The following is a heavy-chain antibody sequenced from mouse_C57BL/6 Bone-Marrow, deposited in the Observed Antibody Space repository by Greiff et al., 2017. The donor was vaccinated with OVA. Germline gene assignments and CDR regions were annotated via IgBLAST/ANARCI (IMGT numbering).Heavy chain of an antibody. V-gene: IGHV1-82*01. CDR2: IYPGDGDT. D-gene: IGHD2-3*01. J-gene: IGHJ4*01. CDR1: GYAFSSSW. Sequence: QVQLQQSGPELVKPGASVKISCKASGYAFSSSWMNWVKQRPGKGLEWIGRIYPGDGDTNYNGKFKGKATLTADKSSSTAYMQLSSLTSEDSAVYFCARRGIYDCLYYYAMDYWGQGTSVTVSS. CDR3: ARRGIYDCLYYYAMDY.